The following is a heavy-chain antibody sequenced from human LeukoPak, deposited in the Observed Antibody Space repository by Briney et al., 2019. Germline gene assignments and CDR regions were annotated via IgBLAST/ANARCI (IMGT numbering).Heavy chain of an antibody. CDR1: GFTFSSYS. D-gene: IGHD6-6*01. CDR3: ARTQYSSPRFDY. J-gene: IGHJ4*02. Sequence: GGSLRLSCAASGFTFSSYSMNRVRQAPGKGLEWVSSISSSSSYIYYADSVKGRFTIARDNAKNSLYLQMNSLRAEDTAVYYCARTQYSSPRFDYWGQGTLVTVSS. V-gene: IGHV3-21*01. CDR2: ISSSSSYI.